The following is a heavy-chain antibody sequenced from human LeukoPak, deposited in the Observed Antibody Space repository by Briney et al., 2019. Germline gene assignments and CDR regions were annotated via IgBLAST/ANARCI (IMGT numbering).Heavy chain of an antibody. CDR1: GFSVSNNY. Sequence: GGSLRLSCAASGFSVSNNYMSWVRQPPGKGLEWVSVIYSGGSTYYADSVKGRFTISRDNSKNTLYLQVNSLRAEDTAVYYCASNLGARNAFDIWGQGTMVTVSS. D-gene: IGHD1-1*01. J-gene: IGHJ3*02. CDR2: IYSGGST. CDR3: ASNLGARNAFDI. V-gene: IGHV3-53*01.